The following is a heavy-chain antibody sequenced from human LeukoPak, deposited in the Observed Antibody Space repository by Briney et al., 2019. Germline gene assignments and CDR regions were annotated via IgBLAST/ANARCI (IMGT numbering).Heavy chain of an antibody. J-gene: IGHJ5*02. CDR1: GYTFNNFD. V-gene: IGHV1-2*02. D-gene: IGHD1-26*01. CDR2: INPNSGGT. CDR3: ARGWELPLYNWFDP. Sequence: GASVKVSCKASGYTFNNFDINWVRQAPGQGLEWMGWINPNSGGTNYAQKFQGRVTMTRDTSISTAYMELSRLRSDDTAVYYCARGWELPLYNWFDPWGQGTLVTVSS.